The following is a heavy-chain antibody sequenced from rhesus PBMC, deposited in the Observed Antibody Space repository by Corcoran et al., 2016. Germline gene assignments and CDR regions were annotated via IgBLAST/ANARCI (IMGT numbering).Heavy chain of an antibody. Sequence: QVQLQESGPGLVKPSETLSLTCAVSGGFISSNYWSWIRQPPGKGLEWFGRIYGSGGRTTYNPALKSRVTITPDTSKNQFSLKLSSVTAADTAVYYCARSPTWGSSYPAYNFDYWGQGVLVTVSS. CDR2: IYGSGGRT. CDR3: ARSPTWGSSYPAYNFDY. D-gene: IGHD4-29*01. V-gene: IGHV4-147*01. J-gene: IGHJ4*01. CDR1: GGFISSNY.